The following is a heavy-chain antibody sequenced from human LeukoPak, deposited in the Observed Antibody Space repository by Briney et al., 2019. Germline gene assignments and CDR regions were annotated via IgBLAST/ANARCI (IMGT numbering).Heavy chain of an antibody. CDR2: INHSGST. D-gene: IGHD6-13*01. Sequence: PSETLSLTCAVYGGSFSGYYWSWIRQPPGKGLEWIGEINHSGSTNYNPSLKSRVTISVDTPKNQFSLKLSSVTAADTAVYYCARGGSSSWYGWFDPWGQGTLVTVSS. V-gene: IGHV4-34*01. J-gene: IGHJ5*02. CDR1: GGSFSGYY. CDR3: ARGGSSSWYGWFDP.